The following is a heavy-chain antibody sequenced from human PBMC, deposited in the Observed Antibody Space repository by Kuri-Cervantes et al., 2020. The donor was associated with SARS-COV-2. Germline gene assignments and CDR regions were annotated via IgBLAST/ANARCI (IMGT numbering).Heavy chain of an antibody. CDR3: ARRAPYAKSGSYSYFLDL. V-gene: IGHV5-51*01. CDR2: IYPGDSET. CDR1: GYRFTNYW. J-gene: IGHJ5*02. D-gene: IGHD3-3*01. Sequence: GGSLRLSCRGSGYRFTNYWIAWLRQVPGKGLEWMGIIYPGDSETKYSPSFQGQVTFSADRSISTVYLQFSSLKASDTAMYYCARRAPYAKSGSYSYFLDLWGQGALVTVSS.